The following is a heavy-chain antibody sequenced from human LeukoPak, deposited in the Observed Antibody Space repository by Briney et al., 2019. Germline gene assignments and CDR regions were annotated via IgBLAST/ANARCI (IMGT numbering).Heavy chain of an antibody. Sequence: SETLSLTCTVSGGSVNSGSSYWTWIRQPPEKGLEWIGAIYYSGSTNYNPSLKSRVSISLDTSNNHLSLKLTSVTAADTAVYYCARKFDAWGQGILVTVSS. V-gene: IGHV4-61*03. CDR2: IYYSGST. CDR3: ARKFDA. J-gene: IGHJ5*02. CDR1: GGSVNSGSSY.